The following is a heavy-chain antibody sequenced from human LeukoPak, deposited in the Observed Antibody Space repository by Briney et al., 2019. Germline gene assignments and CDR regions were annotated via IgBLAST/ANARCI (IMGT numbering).Heavy chain of an antibody. J-gene: IGHJ4*02. CDR1: GFTFSSYA. Sequence: GGSLRLSCAASGFTFSSYAMSWVRQAPGKGLEWVSAISGSGGSTYYADSVKGRFTISSDNSKNTLYLQMNSLRAEYTAVYYCAKDKTSWSYGDSVDYWGQGTLVTVSS. CDR2: ISGSGGST. D-gene: IGHD1-26*01. CDR3: AKDKTSWSYGDSVDY. V-gene: IGHV3-23*01.